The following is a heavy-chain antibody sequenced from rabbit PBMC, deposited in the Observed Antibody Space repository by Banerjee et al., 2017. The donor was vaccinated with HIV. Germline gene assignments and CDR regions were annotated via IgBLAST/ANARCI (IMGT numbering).Heavy chain of an antibody. CDR2: IGAGSSGTT. V-gene: IGHV1S47*01. Sequence: QEQLVESGGGLVQPEGSLTLTCKASGFTLSSYWMWWVRQAPGKGLEWIACIGAGSSGTTYYASWVNGRFTISRSTSLNTVDLKMTSLTAADTATYFCARDLAGVIGWNFGLWGPGT. D-gene: IGHD4-1*01. CDR1: GFTLSSYW. J-gene: IGHJ4*01. CDR3: ARDLAGVIGWNFGL.